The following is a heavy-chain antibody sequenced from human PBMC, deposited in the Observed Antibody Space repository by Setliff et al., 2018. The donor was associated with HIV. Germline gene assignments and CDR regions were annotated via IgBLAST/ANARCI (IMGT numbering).Heavy chain of an antibody. Sequence: SETLSLTCAVYGGSFSGYYWSWIRQPPGKGLEWIGEINHSGSTNYNPSLKSRVTISVDTSKNQFSLKLSSVTAADTAVYYCARSPFYYDSSGPQRLNALDVWGQGTMVTVSS. CDR3: ARSPFYYDSSGPQRLNALDV. CDR1: GGSFSGYY. V-gene: IGHV4-34*01. D-gene: IGHD3-22*01. J-gene: IGHJ3*01. CDR2: INHSGST.